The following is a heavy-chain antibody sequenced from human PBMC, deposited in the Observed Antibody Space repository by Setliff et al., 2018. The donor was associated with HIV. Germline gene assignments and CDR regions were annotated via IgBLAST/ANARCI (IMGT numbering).Heavy chain of an antibody. J-gene: IGHJ5*02. CDR2: INPDNSLT. CDR1: GYKFTGHY. Sequence: ASVKVSCKASGYKFTGHYVHWVRQAPGQGLQWMGRINPDNSLTTYAEYSEGRVNLTRDTSTNTAYMELRRLRSDDTAIYFCARNKIGWDTYSVVNYFDPWGQGTLVTVSS. D-gene: IGHD2-21*01. V-gene: IGHV1-2*06. CDR3: ARNKIGWDTYSVVNYFDP.